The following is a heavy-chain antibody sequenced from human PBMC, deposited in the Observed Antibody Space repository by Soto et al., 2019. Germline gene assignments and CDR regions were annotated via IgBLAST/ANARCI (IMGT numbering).Heavy chain of an antibody. V-gene: IGHV1-2*04. J-gene: IGHJ6*02. D-gene: IGHD2-8*01. Sequence: ASVKVSCKASGYSFTDYHIHWAPQAPGQGLEWLGRINPKSGGTSTAQKFQGWVTMTRDRSISTVYMELTRLRSDDTAVYFCARGHSTDCSNGVCSFFYNHEMDVWGQGTTVTVSS. CDR3: ARGHSTDCSNGVCSFFYNHEMDV. CDR2: INPKSGGT. CDR1: GYSFTDYH.